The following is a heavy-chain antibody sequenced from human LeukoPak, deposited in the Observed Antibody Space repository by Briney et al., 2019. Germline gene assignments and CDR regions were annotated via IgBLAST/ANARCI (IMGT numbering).Heavy chain of an antibody. CDR3: ARAGGRSWFDP. Sequence: GASVKVSCKASGYSFTDKYMHWVRQAPGQGLERMGRINPNSGGTKYAQKFQGRVTMTTDTSMSTAYMELSRLTSDDTAVYYCARAGGRSWFDPWGQGTLVTVSS. J-gene: IGHJ5*02. CDR2: INPNSGGT. CDR1: GYSFTDKY. V-gene: IGHV1-2*06.